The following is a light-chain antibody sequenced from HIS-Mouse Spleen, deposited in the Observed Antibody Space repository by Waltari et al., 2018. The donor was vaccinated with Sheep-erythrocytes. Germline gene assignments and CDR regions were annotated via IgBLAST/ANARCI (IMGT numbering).Light chain of an antibody. CDR2: DVS. CDR3: CSYAGSYNHV. J-gene: IGLJ1*01. V-gene: IGLV2-11*01. Sequence: QSALTQPRSVSGSPGQSVTISCTGTSSDVGGYNSVSWYQQHPGKAPKLMIYDVSKRPSGVPDRFSGSKSGNTASLTISGLQAEDEADYYCCSYAGSYNHVFANGTKVTVL. CDR1: SSDVGGYNS.